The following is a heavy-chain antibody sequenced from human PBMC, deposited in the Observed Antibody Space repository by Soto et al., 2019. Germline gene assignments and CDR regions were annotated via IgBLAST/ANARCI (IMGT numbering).Heavy chain of an antibody. V-gene: IGHV3-48*03. J-gene: IGHJ3*02. CDR2: ISSSGSAI. D-gene: IGHD3-22*01. CDR3: ASGPGNYDSSGYYSGDAFEI. CDR1: GFTFSSYE. Sequence: EVQLVESGGGVVQPGGSLRLSCAASGFTFSSYEMNWVRQAPGKGREWLSYISSSGSAIYYADSVRGQITISRDNAKNSLYLQMNSLRAEDTAVYYCASGPGNYDSSGYYSGDAFEIRSQGTIVTVSS.